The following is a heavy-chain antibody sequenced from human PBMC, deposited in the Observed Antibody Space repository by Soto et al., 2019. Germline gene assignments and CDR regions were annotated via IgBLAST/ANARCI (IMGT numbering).Heavy chain of an antibody. V-gene: IGHV3-30*18. CDR2: ISYDGSNK. CDR1: GFTFSSYG. Sequence: GGSLRLSCAASGFTFSSYGMHWVRQAPGKGLEWVAVISYDGSNKYYADSVKGRFTISRDNSKNTLYLQMNSLRAEDTAVYYCAKDGIVGVLGLFGWFDPWGQGTLVTVSS. D-gene: IGHD1-26*01. J-gene: IGHJ5*02. CDR3: AKDGIVGVLGLFGWFDP.